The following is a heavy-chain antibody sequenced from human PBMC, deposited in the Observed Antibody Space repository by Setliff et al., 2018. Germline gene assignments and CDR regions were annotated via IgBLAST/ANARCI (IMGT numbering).Heavy chain of an antibody. CDR1: GFMFYTFG. CDR3: ARSSAPSVVLAADFDF. Sequence: GASVKVSCKTSGFMFYTFGFSWVRHVPEQGFEWMGCISGYNGNTNYAQKFQDRVTVTMDTSTSTVYMELRSLRSDDTAVYYCARSSAPSVVLAADFDFWGRGTPVTVSS. CDR2: ISGYNGNT. D-gene: IGHD3-3*01. V-gene: IGHV1-18*01. J-gene: IGHJ4*02.